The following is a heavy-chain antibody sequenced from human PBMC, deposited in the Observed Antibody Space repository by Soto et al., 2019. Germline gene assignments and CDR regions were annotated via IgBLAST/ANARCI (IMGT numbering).Heavy chain of an antibody. V-gene: IGHV4-30-2*01. Sequence: QLQLQESGSGLVRPSQTLSLTCAVSGGSISSGGYSWNWIRQPPGKGLEWIGYIYDSGSTLYNPSLQSRVTISVDKSKNQFSLKLSSVTAADTAVYCCARDQPEGNGFDPWGQGTLVTVSS. CDR3: ARDQPEGNGFDP. CDR2: IYDSGST. CDR1: GGSISSGGYS. J-gene: IGHJ5*02.